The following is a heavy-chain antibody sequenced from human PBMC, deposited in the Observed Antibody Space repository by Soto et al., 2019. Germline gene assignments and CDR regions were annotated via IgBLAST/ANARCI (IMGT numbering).Heavy chain of an antibody. V-gene: IGHV1-3*01. CDR1: GYTFTSYG. Sequence: ASVKVSCKASGYTFTSYGISWVRQAPGQRLEWMGWINAGNGNTKYSQKFQGRVTITRDTSASTAYMELSSLRSEDTAVYYCARVAFSLGKAPKGRRNGFAPGGQGTLAPVPP. CDR3: ARVAFSLGKAPKGRRNGFAP. J-gene: IGHJ5*02. CDR2: INAGNGNT.